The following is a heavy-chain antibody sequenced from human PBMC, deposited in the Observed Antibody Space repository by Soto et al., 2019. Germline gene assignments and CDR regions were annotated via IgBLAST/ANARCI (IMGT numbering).Heavy chain of an antibody. CDR2: IYSGGST. CDR3: ALHWNPVYFDY. D-gene: IGHD1-1*01. Sequence: PGGSLRLSCAASGFTVSSNYMSWVRQAPGKGLEWVSVIYSGGSTYYADSVKGRFTISRDNSKNTLYLQMNSLRAEDTAVYYCALHWNPVYFDYWGQGTLVTVSS. V-gene: IGHV3-53*01. CDR1: GFTVSSNY. J-gene: IGHJ4*02.